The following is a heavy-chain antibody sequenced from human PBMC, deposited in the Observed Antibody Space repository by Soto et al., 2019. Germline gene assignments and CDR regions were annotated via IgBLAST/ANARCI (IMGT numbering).Heavy chain of an antibody. CDR3: AKASEDIVVVPAAIGTDY. Sequence: QVQLVESGGGVVQPGRSLRLSCAASGFTFSSYGMHWVRQAPGKGLEWVAVISYDGSNKYYADSVKGRFTISRDNSKNTLYLQMNSLRAEDTAVYYCAKASEDIVVVPAAIGTDYWGQGTLVTVSS. J-gene: IGHJ4*02. D-gene: IGHD2-2*01. CDR2: ISYDGSNK. CDR1: GFTFSSYG. V-gene: IGHV3-30*18.